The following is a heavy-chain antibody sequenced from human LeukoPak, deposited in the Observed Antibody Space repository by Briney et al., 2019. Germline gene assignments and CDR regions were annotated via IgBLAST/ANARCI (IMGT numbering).Heavy chain of an antibody. J-gene: IGHJ4*02. D-gene: IGHD1-26*01. V-gene: IGHV4-59*01. Sequence: SETLSLTCTVSGGSISSYYWSWIRQPPGKGLEWIGYIYYSGSTNYNPSPKSRVTISVDTSKNQFSLKLSSVTAADTAVYYCARDGAPVGATYFHYGGQRTLVTVSS. CDR1: GGSISSYY. CDR3: ARDGAPVGATYFHY. CDR2: IYYSGST.